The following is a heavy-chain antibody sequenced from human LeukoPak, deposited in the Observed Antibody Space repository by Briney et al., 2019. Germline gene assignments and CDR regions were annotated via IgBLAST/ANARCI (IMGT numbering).Heavy chain of an antibody. CDR3: ARGDFDC. CDR2: VKQDGSGE. V-gene: IGHV3-7*03. J-gene: IGHJ4*02. CDR1: GFTLTNYW. Sequence: GGSLRLSCEASGFTLTNYWMSWVRQAPGKGLEWVANVKQDGSGEYYMASVKGRLTISRDGAKNSLYLQMNSLRAEDTAVYYCARGDFDCWGQGTLVTVSS.